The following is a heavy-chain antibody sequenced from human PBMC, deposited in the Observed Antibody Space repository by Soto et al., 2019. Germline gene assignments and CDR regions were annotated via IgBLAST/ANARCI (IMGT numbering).Heavy chain of an antibody. J-gene: IGHJ3*02. Sequence: QMQLVQSGAEVKKTGSSVKVSCKASGYTFTYRYLHWVRQAPGQALEWMGWITPFNGNTNYAQKFQDRVTITRDRSMSTAYMDLSSLRSEDTAMYYCARSQGYCSSTSCSSLNAFDIWGQGTMVTVSS. D-gene: IGHD2-2*01. V-gene: IGHV1-45*02. CDR3: ARSQGYCSSTSCSSLNAFDI. CDR1: GYTFTYRY. CDR2: ITPFNGNT.